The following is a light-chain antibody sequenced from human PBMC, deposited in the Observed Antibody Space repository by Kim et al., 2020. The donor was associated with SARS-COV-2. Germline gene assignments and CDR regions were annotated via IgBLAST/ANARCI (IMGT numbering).Light chain of an antibody. J-gene: IGKJ1*01. CDR2: KAS. V-gene: IGKV1-5*03. Sequence: DIQMTQSPSTLSASVGDRVTITCRASQSISNGLAWYQQKPGKAPKLLIYKASTLESGVPSRFSGSGSGTEFTLTISSLQPDDFATYYCQQYNSYSSTFGQGTKVDIK. CDR1: QSISNG. CDR3: QQYNSYSST.